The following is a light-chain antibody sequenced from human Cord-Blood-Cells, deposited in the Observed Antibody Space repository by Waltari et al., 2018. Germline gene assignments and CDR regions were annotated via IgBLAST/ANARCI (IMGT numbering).Light chain of an antibody. CDR1: SSDVACYTH. CDR2: DVS. CDR3: CSYAGSYV. Sequence: QSALTQPRPVSVSPGASVTTPCTVASSDVACYTHVSWYQQHPGKAPKLMIYDVSKRPSGVPDRFSGSKSGNTASLTISGLQAGDEADYYCCSYAGSYVFGTGTKVTVL. J-gene: IGLJ1*01. V-gene: IGLV2-11*01.